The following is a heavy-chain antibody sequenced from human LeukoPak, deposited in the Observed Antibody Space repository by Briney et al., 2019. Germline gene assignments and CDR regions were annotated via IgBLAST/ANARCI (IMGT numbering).Heavy chain of an antibody. V-gene: IGHV4-4*09. D-gene: IGHD3-16*01. CDR3: ARQLGTGGINL. Sequence: SETLSLTCSVSGGSISSYIWSWIRQPPGKGLEWIGYIYTSGSTDYNPSLKSRVTISVDRSKNQFSLKLNSVTAADTASYYCARQLGTGGINLWGQGTLVTVSS. CDR1: GGSISSYI. CDR2: IYTSGST. J-gene: IGHJ4*02.